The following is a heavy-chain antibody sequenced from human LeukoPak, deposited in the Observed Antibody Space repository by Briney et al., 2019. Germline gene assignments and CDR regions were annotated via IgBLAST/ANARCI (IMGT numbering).Heavy chain of an antibody. J-gene: IGHJ2*01. Sequence: SGTLSLTCTVSGGSISSYYWSWIRQPPGKGLEWIGYIYYSGSTNYNPSLKSRVTISVDTSKNQFSLKLSSVTAADTAVFYCARDRGGYFDIWGRGTLVTVSS. CDR3: ARDRGGYFDI. CDR1: GGSISSYY. V-gene: IGHV4-59*01. D-gene: IGHD4-17*01. CDR2: IYYSGST.